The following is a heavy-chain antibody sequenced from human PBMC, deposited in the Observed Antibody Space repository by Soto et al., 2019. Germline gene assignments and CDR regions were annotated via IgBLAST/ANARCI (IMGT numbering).Heavy chain of an antibody. CDR2: ISGSGGST. CDR1: GITFSSYA. CDR3: AKDRYPITIFGVVSPPYGMDV. D-gene: IGHD3-3*01. Sequence: GGSLRLSCAASGITFSSYAMSWVRQTPGKGLEWVSAISGSGGSTHYADSVKGRFTILRDNSKNTLYLQMNTLRADDTAVYYCAKDRYPITIFGVVSPPYGMDVWGQGTTVTVSS. V-gene: IGHV3-23*01. J-gene: IGHJ6*02.